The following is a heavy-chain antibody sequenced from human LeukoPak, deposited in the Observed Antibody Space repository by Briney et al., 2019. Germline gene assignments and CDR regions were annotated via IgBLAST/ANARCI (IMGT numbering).Heavy chain of an antibody. J-gene: IGHJ4*02. Sequence: PSETLSLTCTVSGGSISSGDYYWSWIRQPPGKGLEWIGYIYYSGSTYYNPSLKSRVTISVDTSKNQFSLKLSSVTAADTAVYYCARGVIFDQACFFDYWGQGTLVTVSS. V-gene: IGHV4-30-4*01. CDR2: IYYSGST. CDR3: ARGVIFDQACFFDY. CDR1: GGSISSGDYY. D-gene: IGHD2-21*01.